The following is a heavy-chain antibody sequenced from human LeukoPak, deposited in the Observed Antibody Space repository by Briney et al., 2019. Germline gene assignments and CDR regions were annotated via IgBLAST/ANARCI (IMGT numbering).Heavy chain of an antibody. V-gene: IGHV4-39*01. CDR1: GGSISSGGSY. D-gene: IGHD5-18*01. Sequence: SETLSLTCTVSGGSISSGGSYWSWIRQPPGKGLEWIGEINHSGSTNYNPSLKSRVTISVDTSKNQFSLKLSSVTAADTAVYYCARQEYSYGDFDYWGQGTLVTVSS. J-gene: IGHJ4*02. CDR2: INHSGST. CDR3: ARQEYSYGDFDY.